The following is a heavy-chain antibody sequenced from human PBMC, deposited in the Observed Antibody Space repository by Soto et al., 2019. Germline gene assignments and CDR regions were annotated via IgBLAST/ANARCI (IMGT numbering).Heavy chain of an antibody. CDR2: IYYSGST. Sequence: SETLSLTCAVSGGSISSGGYSWSWIRQPPGKGLEWIGYIYYSGSTNYNPSLKSRVTISVDTSKNQFSLKLSSVTAADTAVYYCARDRGSGSYWDYWGQGTLVTVS. D-gene: IGHD3-10*01. CDR1: GGSISSGGYS. V-gene: IGHV4-61*08. CDR3: ARDRGSGSYWDY. J-gene: IGHJ4*02.